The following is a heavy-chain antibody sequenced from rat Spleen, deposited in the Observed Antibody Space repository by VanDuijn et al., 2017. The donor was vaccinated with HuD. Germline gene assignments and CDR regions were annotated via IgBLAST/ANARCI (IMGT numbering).Heavy chain of an antibody. V-gene: IGHV3-3*01. J-gene: IGHJ1*01. CDR1: GYSITSTYR. CDR2: INSAGST. D-gene: IGHD1-12*02. CDR3: AREDYYYDGTYYPYWYFDF. Sequence: EVQLQESGPGLVKPSQSLSLTCSVAGYSITSTYRWNWIRKFPGNKLEWMGFINSAGSTNYNPSLKSRISITRDTSKDKFFLQVNSVTTEDTATYYCAREDYYYDGTYYPYWYFDFWGPGTMVTVSS.